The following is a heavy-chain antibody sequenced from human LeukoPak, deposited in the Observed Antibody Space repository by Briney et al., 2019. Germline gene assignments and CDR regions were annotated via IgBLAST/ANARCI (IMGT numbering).Heavy chain of an antibody. V-gene: IGHV3-48*04. CDR2: ISSSGSTI. CDR1: GFTFSSYS. Sequence: GGSLRLSCAASGFTFSSYSMNWVRQAPGKGLEWVSYISSSGSTIYYADSVKGRFTISRDNAKNSLYLQMNSLRAEDTAVYYCASMGYYYDSSGYYRYWGQGTLVTVSS. D-gene: IGHD3-22*01. CDR3: ASMGYYYDSSGYYRY. J-gene: IGHJ4*02.